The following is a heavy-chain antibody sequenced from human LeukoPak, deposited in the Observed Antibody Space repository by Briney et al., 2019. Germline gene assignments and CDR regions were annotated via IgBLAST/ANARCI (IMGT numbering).Heavy chain of an antibody. J-gene: IGHJ5*02. CDR3: GRDTRGHCIDSSGTDH. CDR1: GFTFRSYE. Sequence: GGSLRLSCAASGFTFRSYEMNWVRQAPGKGLEWVSYICSSDSTTHYADSVKGRFTISRDNAKNSLYLQMNSLRVEDMGVYYFGRDTRGHCIDSSGTDHWGEGTLVTVSS. D-gene: IGHD3-22*01. V-gene: IGHV3-48*03. CDR2: ICSSDSTT.